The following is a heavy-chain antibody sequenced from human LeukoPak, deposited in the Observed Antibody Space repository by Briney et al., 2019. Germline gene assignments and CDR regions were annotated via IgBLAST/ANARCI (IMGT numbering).Heavy chain of an antibody. J-gene: IGHJ4*02. Sequence: PSETLSLTCAVYGGSFSGYYWSWIRQPPGKGLEWIGEINHSGSTNYNPSLKSRVTISVDTSKNQFSLKMSSVTAADTAVYYCARGYGSGSYYSYWGQETLVTVSS. V-gene: IGHV4-34*01. CDR3: ARGYGSGSYYSY. CDR1: GGSFSGYY. CDR2: INHSGST. D-gene: IGHD3-10*01.